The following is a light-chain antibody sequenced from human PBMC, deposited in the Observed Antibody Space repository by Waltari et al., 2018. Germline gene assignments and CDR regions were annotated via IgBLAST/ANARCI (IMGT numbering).Light chain of an antibody. J-gene: IGKJ3*01. CDR1: QGIGSR. CDR3: QQGNSFPIT. CDR2: GTS. V-gene: IGKV1-12*01. Sequence: DIQMTQSPSPVSASVGDRVTITCRASQGIGSRLAPYQQKPGKAPNLLIYGTSTLQTGVPSRFSGSGAGTEFTLTISSLQPEDFGTYYCQQGNSFPITFGPGTKVEIK.